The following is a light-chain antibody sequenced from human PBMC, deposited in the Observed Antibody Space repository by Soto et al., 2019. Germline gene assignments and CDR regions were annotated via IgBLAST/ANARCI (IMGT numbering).Light chain of an antibody. J-gene: IGLJ3*02. V-gene: IGLV1-44*01. CDR2: TNN. CDR1: NSNIGSNT. Sequence: QSVLTQPPSASGTPGQRVIISCSGSNSNIGSNTVNWYQQLPGTAPKLLIYTNNQRPSGVPDRFSGSKSGTSASLAISGLQSEDEADYYCAAWDDRLNGPMFGGGTKVTVL. CDR3: AAWDDRLNGPM.